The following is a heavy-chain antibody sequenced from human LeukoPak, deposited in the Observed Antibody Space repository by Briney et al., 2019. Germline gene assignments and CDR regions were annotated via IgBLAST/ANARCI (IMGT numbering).Heavy chain of an antibody. CDR1: GGSISSYY. D-gene: IGHD3-10*01. CDR2: INHSGST. V-gene: IGHV4-34*01. CDR3: ARSPGSADNWFDP. J-gene: IGHJ5*02. Sequence: SETLSLTCTVSGGSISSYYWSWIRQPPGKGLEWIGEINHSGSTNYNPSLKSRVTISVDTSKNQFSLKLSSVTAADTAVYYCARSPGSADNWFDPWGQGTLVTVSS.